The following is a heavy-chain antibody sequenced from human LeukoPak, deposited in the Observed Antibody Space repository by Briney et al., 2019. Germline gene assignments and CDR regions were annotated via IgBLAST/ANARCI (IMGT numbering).Heavy chain of an antibody. Sequence: SETLSLTCTVSGDSISSYYWRWLRQPPGKGREWVGYIHYSGTTNHNPSLQSRITISLDTSKTQFSLRLSSVPAADTAVYYCARQGGGNRNGMDVWGQGTTVTVSS. V-gene: IGHV4-59*01. CDR1: GDSISSYY. CDR2: IHYSGTT. D-gene: IGHD4-23*01. CDR3: ARQGGGNRNGMDV. J-gene: IGHJ6*02.